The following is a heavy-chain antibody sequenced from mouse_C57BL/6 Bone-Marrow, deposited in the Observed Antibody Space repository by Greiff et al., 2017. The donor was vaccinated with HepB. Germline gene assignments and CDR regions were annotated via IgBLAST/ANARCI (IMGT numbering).Heavy chain of an antibody. Sequence: QVQLQQPGAELVRPGTSVKLSCKASGYTFTSYWMHWVKQRPGQGLEWIGVIDPSDSYTNYNQKFKGKATLTVDTSSSKAYMQLSSLTSEDSAVYYCARWYYGSSYAMDYWGQGTSVTVSS. D-gene: IGHD1-1*01. CDR1: GYTFTSYW. J-gene: IGHJ4*01. CDR3: ARWYYGSSYAMDY. CDR2: IDPSDSYT. V-gene: IGHV1-59*01.